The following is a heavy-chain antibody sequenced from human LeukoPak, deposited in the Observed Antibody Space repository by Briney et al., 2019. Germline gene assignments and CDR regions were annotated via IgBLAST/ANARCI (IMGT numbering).Heavy chain of an antibody. Sequence: GGSLRLSCGASGFTFSSYAMHWLRQAPGKGLEGGAIITSDGSNKHYADSVKGRFTVSRDNSRNTLYLQMTSLRAEDTAVYYCAREDGASRGYSYGHWGQGTLVTVSS. J-gene: IGHJ4*02. CDR2: ITSDGSNK. V-gene: IGHV3-30*04. CDR3: AREDGASRGYSYGH. D-gene: IGHD5-18*01. CDR1: GFTFSSYA.